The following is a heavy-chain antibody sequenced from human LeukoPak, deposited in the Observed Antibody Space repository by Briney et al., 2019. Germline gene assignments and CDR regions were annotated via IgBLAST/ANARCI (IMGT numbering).Heavy chain of an antibody. CDR3: ARHLSYDILTGYYLFDY. CDR2: INQSGAT. J-gene: IGHJ4*02. Sequence: SETLSLTCSVYGGSFNDYDWSWVRQAPGRGLQWIGEINQSGATNCDPSLKSRVTMSIDTSKSQFSLSLRSVTAADTAVYYCARHLSYDILTGYYLFDYWGQGTLVTVSS. D-gene: IGHD3-9*01. V-gene: IGHV4-34*01. CDR1: GGSFNDYD.